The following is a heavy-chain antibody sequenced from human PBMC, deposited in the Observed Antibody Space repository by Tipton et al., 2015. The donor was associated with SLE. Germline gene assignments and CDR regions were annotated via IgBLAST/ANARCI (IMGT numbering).Heavy chain of an antibody. CDR2: IYYSGST. J-gene: IGHJ4*02. Sequence: TLSLTCTVSGASISSHYWSWIRQPPGKGPEWIGYIYYSGSTNYSPSLKSRVTISLDTSKNQFSLKLTSMTAADTAVYYCAREHSLLMYGVVSYFDYWGQGALVTVSS. V-gene: IGHV4-59*11. CDR1: GASISSHY. D-gene: IGHD3-3*01. CDR3: AREHSLLMYGVVSYFDY.